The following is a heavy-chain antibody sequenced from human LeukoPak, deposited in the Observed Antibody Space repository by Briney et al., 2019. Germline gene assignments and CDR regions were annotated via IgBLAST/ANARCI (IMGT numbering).Heavy chain of an antibody. D-gene: IGHD6-19*01. CDR3: ARWVIAVAGDYLDY. CDR2: IYTSGST. V-gene: IGHV4-61*02. CDR1: GGSISSGSYY. J-gene: IGHJ4*02. Sequence: PSQTLSLTCTVSGGSISSGSYYWSWIRQPAGKGLEWIGRIYTSGSTNYNPSLKSRVTISVDTSKNQFSLKLSSVTAADTAVYYCARWVIAVAGDYLDYWGQGTLVTVSS.